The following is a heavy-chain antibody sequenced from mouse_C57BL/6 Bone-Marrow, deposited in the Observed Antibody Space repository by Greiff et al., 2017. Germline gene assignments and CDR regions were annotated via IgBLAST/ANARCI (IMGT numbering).Heavy chain of an antibody. J-gene: IGHJ3*01. CDR2: ISAGGSYT. CDR3: ARDWDWDVGFAY. V-gene: IGHV5-4*01. Sequence: EVQGVESGGGLVKPGGSLKLSCAASGFTFSSYAMSWVRQTPEKRLEWVATISAGGSYTYYTDNVKGRVTISRDNAKNNLYLQMSHLKSEDTSMYDGARDWDWDVGFAYGGQGNLVTVSA. CDR1: GFTFSSYA. D-gene: IGHD4-1*01.